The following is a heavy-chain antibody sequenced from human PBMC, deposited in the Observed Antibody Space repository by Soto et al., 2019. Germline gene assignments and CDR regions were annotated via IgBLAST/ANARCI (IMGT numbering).Heavy chain of an antibody. CDR2: INPSGGST. CDR1: GYTFTSYY. Sequence: ASVKVSCKASGYTFTSYYMHWVRQAPGQGLEWMGIINPSGGSTSYAQKFQGRVTMTRDTSTSTVYMELRRLRSDDTAVYYCAAGTSGMDVWGQGTTVTVSS. CDR3: AAGTSGMDV. J-gene: IGHJ6*02. D-gene: IGHD4-17*01. V-gene: IGHV1-46*01.